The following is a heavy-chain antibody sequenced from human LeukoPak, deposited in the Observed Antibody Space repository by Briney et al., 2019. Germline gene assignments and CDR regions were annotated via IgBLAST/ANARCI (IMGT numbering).Heavy chain of an antibody. CDR1: GGSISSGDYY. CDR2: IYYSGST. CDR3: ASYGDYTNWFDP. V-gene: IGHV4-30-4*01. Sequence: SETLSLTCTVSGGSISSGDYYWSWIRQPPGKGLEWIGYIYYSGSTYYNPSLKSRVTMSVDTSKNQFSLKLSSVTAADTAVYYCASYGDYTNWFDPWGQGTLVTVSS. J-gene: IGHJ5*02. D-gene: IGHD4-17*01.